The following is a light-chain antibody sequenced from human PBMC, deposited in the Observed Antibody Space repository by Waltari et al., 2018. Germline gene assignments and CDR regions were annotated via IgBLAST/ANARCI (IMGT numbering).Light chain of an antibody. CDR1: SGINVGTYM. V-gene: IGLV5-45*03. J-gene: IGLJ3*02. Sequence: QAVLTQPSSLSASPGASASLTCTLRSGINVGTYMIYWYQQQPGSPPQYLLRYKSDSDKQQGSGVPSRFSGSKDDSANAGILLISGLQSEDEADYYCMIWHSSAWVFGGGTKLTVL. CDR2: YKSDSDK. CDR3: MIWHSSAWV.